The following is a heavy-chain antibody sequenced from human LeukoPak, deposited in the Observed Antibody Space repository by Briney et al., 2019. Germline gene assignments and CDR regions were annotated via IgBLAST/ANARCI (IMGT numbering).Heavy chain of an antibody. V-gene: IGHV1-18*01. Sequence: ASVKVSCKASGYTFTSYGISWVRQAPGQGHEWMGWISAYNGNTNYAQKLQGRVTMTTDTSTSTAYMELRSLRSDDTAVYYCARDNPILAADGTDGYWGQGTLVTVSS. CDR3: ARDNPILAADGTDGY. CDR2: ISAYNGNT. J-gene: IGHJ4*02. D-gene: IGHD6-13*01. CDR1: GYTFTSYG.